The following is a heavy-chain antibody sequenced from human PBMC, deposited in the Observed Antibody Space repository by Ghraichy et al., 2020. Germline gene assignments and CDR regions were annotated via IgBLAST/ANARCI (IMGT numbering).Heavy chain of an antibody. Sequence: GGSLRLSCAASGFTISSYGMSWVRQAPGKGLEWVSRISGSGDSTNYADSVKGRFTISRDNFKNTLYLQMNSLRAEDTAVYYCAKRSCSDGRCYFDYWGQGTLVTVSS. CDR2: ISGSGDST. CDR1: GFTISSYG. CDR3: AKRSCSDGRCYFDY. V-gene: IGHV3-23*01. J-gene: IGHJ4*02. D-gene: IGHD2-15*01.